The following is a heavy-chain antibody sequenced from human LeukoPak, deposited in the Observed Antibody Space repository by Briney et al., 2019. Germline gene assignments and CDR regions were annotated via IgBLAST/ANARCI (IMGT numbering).Heavy chain of an antibody. CDR3: ARVGTMVRGVLYYYYYGMDV. CDR1: GVSISSGDYY. D-gene: IGHD3-10*01. Sequence: PSETLSLTCTVSGVSISSGDYYWSWLRQPPGKGLEWIGYIYYSGSAYYNPSLKSRVTISVDTSKNQFSLKLSSVTAADTAVYYCARVGTMVRGVLYYYYYGMDVWGKGTTVTVSS. CDR2: IYYSGSA. J-gene: IGHJ6*04. V-gene: IGHV4-30-4*01.